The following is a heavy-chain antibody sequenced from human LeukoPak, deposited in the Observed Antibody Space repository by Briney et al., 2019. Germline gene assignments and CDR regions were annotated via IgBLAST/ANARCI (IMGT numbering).Heavy chain of an antibody. CDR1: GFTFSSYA. CDR2: ISGSGGST. D-gene: IGHD6-13*01. Sequence: PGGSLRLSCAASGFTFSSYAMSWVRQAPGKGLEWVSAISGSGGSTYYADSVKGRFTISRDNAKNSLYLQMNSLRAEDTAVYYCARHLYSSSWYGFYYFDYWGQGTLVTVSS. V-gene: IGHV3-23*01. CDR3: ARHLYSSSWYGFYYFDY. J-gene: IGHJ4*02.